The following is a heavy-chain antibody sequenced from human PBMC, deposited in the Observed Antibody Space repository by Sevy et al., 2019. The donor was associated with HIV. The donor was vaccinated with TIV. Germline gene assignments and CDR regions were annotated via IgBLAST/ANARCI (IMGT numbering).Heavy chain of an antibody. CDR3: ARRGSGGSCYWGCLGAFDI. J-gene: IGHJ3*02. D-gene: IGHD2-15*01. CDR1: GGSISSSNW. Sequence: SETLSLTCAVSGGSISSSNWWSWVRQPPGKGLEWIGEIYRSGSTNYNPSLKSRVTISVDKTKNQFSLKLSSVTAADTAVYYCARRGSGGSCYWGCLGAFDIWGQGTMVTVSS. CDR2: IYRSGST. V-gene: IGHV4-4*02.